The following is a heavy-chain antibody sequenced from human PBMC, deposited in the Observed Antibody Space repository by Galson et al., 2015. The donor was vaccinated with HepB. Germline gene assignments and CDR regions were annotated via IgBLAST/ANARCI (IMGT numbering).Heavy chain of an antibody. CDR3: ARREVRFDIFDY. CDR2: IYWDEDK. J-gene: IGHJ4*02. V-gene: IGHV2-5*02. CDR1: GFSFSTSGVG. Sequence: PALVKPTQTLTLTCTFSGFSFSTSGVGVGWIRQPPGKALEWLALIYWDEDKRYSPSLKSRLTLTKDTSKNQVVLTMTNMDPVDTATYYCARREVRFDIFDYWGQGTLVTVSS. D-gene: IGHD3-9*01.